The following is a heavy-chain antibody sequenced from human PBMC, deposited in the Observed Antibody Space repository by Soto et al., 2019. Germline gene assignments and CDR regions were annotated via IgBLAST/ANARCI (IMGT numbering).Heavy chain of an antibody. CDR1: RVAFNKFI. J-gene: IGHJ6*02. Sequence: QAQLEQSGGEVKKPGSSVKVSCKASRVAFNKFIVTWVRQAPGLGLEWVGGIIPVFDTANYAQKFQGRVTITADESTSTSYMEVNNLRSEDTAVYYCAKVRYSSPMGYYYGMDVWGQGTTVTVSS. CDR3: AKVRYSSPMGYYYGMDV. V-gene: IGHV1-69*01. CDR2: IIPVFDTA. D-gene: IGHD2-2*01.